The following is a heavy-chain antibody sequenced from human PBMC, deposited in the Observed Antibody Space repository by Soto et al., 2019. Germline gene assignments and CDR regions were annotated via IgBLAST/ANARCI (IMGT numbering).Heavy chain of an antibody. V-gene: IGHV3-23*01. J-gene: IGHJ4*02. CDR1: GFTFSSYA. CDR2: ISGSGGST. CDR3: AKDRRGYCTNGVCYPY. Sequence: PGGSLRLSCAASGFTFSSYAMSWVRQAPGKGLEWVSAISGSGGSTYYADSVKGRFTISRDNSKNTLYLQMNSLRAEDTAVYYCAKDRRGYCTNGVCYPYWGQGTLVTVSS. D-gene: IGHD2-8*01.